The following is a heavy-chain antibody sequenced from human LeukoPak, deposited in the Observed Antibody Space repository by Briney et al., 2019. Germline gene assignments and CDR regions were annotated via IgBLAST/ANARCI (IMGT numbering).Heavy chain of an antibody. CDR3: ARFTMVRGVNGYYYGMDV. J-gene: IGHJ6*02. D-gene: IGHD3-10*01. V-gene: IGHV4-34*01. CDR2: INHSGST. Sequence: PSETLSLTCAVYGGSFSGYYWSWIRQPPGKGLEWIGEINHSGSTNYNPSLKSRVTISVDTSKNQFSLKLSSVTAADTAVYYCARFTMVRGVNGYYYGMDVWGQGTTVTVSS. CDR1: GGSFSGYY.